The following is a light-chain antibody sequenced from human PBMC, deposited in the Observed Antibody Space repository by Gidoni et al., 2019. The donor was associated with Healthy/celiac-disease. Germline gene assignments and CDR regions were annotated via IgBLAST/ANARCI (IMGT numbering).Light chain of an antibody. J-gene: IGKJ1*01. CDR1: QSVNSN. CDR3: QQYNNWPPWT. V-gene: IGKV3-15*01. Sequence: ENVMTQPPATLSVSPGERATLSCRASQSVNSNLAWDQQKPGQAPRLLIYGASTRATGIPARVSGSGSGTEFTLTISSLQSEDFAVYYCQQYNNWPPWTFGQGTKVEIK. CDR2: GAS.